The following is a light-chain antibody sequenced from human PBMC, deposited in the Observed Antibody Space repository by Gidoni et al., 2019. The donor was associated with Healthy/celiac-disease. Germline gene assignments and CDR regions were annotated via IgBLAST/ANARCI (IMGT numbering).Light chain of an antibody. CDR1: QSVSSSY. V-gene: IGKV3-20*01. Sequence: EIVLTQSPGTLSLSPGERATLSCRASQSVSSSYLAWYQQKPGQSPRLLICGASSRATGIPDRFSGSGSGTDFTLTISRLAPEDFAVYSCQQYGSSSWTFGQGTKVEIK. CDR2: GAS. J-gene: IGKJ1*01. CDR3: QQYGSSSWT.